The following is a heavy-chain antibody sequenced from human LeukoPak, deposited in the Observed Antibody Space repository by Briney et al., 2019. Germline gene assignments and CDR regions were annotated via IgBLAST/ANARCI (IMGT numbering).Heavy chain of an antibody. CDR1: GGSISSYY. Sequence: SETLSLTCTVSGGSISSYYWSWIRQPPGKGLEWIGYIYYSGSTNYNPSLKSRVTISVDTSKNQFSLKLSSVTAADTAVYYCAITFGGVIFVGYWGQGTLVTVSS. D-gene: IGHD3-16*02. CDR2: IYYSGST. V-gene: IGHV4-59*08. J-gene: IGHJ4*02. CDR3: AITFGGVIFVGY.